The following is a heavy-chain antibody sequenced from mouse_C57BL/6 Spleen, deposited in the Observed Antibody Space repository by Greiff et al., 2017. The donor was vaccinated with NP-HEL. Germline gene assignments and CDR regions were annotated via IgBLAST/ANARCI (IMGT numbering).Heavy chain of an antibody. D-gene: IGHD3-2*02. J-gene: IGHJ3*01. Sequence: VQLQQSGPELVKPGASVKMSCKASGYTFTDYNMHWVKQSHGKSLEWIGYINPNNGGTSYNQKVKGKATLTVNKSSSTAYMELRSLTSEDSAVYYCARRGDSSGYTWFAYWGQGTLVTVSA. CDR1: GYTFTDYN. CDR2: INPNNGGT. CDR3: ARRGDSSGYTWFAY. V-gene: IGHV1-22*01.